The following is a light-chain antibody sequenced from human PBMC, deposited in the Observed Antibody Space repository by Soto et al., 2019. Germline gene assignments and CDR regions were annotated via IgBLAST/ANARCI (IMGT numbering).Light chain of an antibody. CDR1: SSDVGGYNY. CDR3: SSYTSSSTPYYV. Sequence: QSVLTQPASVSGSPGQSITISCTGTSSDVGGYNYVSWYQQHPGKAPKLMIYDVSNRPSGVSNRFSGSKSGNTASLTISGLQAEDEADYYCSSYTSSSTPYYVFGTGTKLIVL. J-gene: IGLJ1*01. V-gene: IGLV2-14*01. CDR2: DVS.